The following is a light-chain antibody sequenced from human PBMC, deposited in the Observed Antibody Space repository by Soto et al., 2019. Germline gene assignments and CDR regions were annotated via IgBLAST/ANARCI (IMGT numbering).Light chain of an antibody. Sequence: AIEMTQSPSSLSASPGDRVAISCRASQGIRNDLGWYQQKPGKAPKLLIYAASSLQSGVPSRFSGSGSGTDFTLTISSLQPEDFATYYCLQDYNYPITFGQGTRLEIK. V-gene: IGKV1-6*01. CDR1: QGIRND. CDR2: AAS. CDR3: LQDYNYPIT. J-gene: IGKJ5*01.